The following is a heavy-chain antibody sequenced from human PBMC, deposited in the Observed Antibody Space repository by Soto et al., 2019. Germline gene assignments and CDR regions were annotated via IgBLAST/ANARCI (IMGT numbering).Heavy chain of an antibody. CDR3: AKRPLYPYDFDWFDP. CDR2: ISSSSSTI. D-gene: IGHD3-3*01. CDR1: GFTFSGYS. V-gene: IGHV3-48*02. J-gene: IGHJ5*02. Sequence: GGSLRLSCAASGFTFSGYSMNCVRQAPGKGLEWVSYISSSSSTIYYADSVKGRFTISRDNAKNSLYLQMNSLRDEDTAVYYCAKRPLYPYDFDWFDPWGQRTLVTVSS.